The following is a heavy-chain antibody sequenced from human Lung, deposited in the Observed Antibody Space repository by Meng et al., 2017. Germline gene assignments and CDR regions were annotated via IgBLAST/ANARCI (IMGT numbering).Heavy chain of an antibody. CDR3: VRRTYSSGWYFDY. D-gene: IGHD6-19*01. V-gene: IGHV4-34*02. J-gene: IGHJ4*02. Sequence: QEQLQPGGAGLLKPSATLSLTCAVNGGSFSGYYWSWIRQPPGKGLEWIGEIIDSGSTNYNPSLKSRVTISVDTSKNQFSLRVTSVTAADRAVYYCVRRTYSSGWYFDYWGQGTLVTVSS. CDR1: GGSFSGYY. CDR2: IIDSGST.